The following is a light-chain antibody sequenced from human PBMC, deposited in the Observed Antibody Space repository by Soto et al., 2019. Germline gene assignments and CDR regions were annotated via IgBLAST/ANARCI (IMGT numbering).Light chain of an antibody. CDR3: SSYTSSTTYV. V-gene: IGLV2-14*01. CDR1: SSDVGGYNY. CDR2: EVS. Sequence: QSVLTQPASVSGSPGQSITISCTGTSSDVGGYNYVSWYQQHPGKAPKLMIYEVSNRPSGVSFRFSGSKSGNTASLTISGLQAEDDADYYCSSYTSSTTYVFGTGTKVTVL. J-gene: IGLJ1*01.